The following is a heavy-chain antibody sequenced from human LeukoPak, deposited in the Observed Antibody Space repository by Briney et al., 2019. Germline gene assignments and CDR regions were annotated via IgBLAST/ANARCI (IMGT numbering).Heavy chain of an antibody. Sequence: ASVKVSCKVSGYTLTELSMHWVRQAPGKGLECMGGFDPEDGETIYAQKFRGRVTMTEDTSTDTAYMELSSLRSEDTAVYYCATSPLYYGSGRQRPPPFDYWGQGTLVTVSS. CDR3: ATSPLYYGSGRQRPPPFDY. D-gene: IGHD3-10*01. V-gene: IGHV1-24*01. CDR1: GYTLTELS. J-gene: IGHJ4*02. CDR2: FDPEDGET.